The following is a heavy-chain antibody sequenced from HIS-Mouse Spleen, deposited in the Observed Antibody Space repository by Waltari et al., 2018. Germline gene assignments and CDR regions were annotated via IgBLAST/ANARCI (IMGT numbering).Heavy chain of an antibody. J-gene: IGHJ3*02. CDR2: IWYDGSNK. V-gene: IGHV3-33*06. CDR1: GFTFSSSG. Sequence: QVQLVESGGGVVQPGRSLRLSCAASGFTFSSSGMHLVRQAPGKGLEWVAVIWYDGSNKYYADSVKGRFTISRDNSKNTLYLQMNSLRAEDTAVYYCAKSWGQWLVNAFDIWGQGTMVTVSS. D-gene: IGHD6-19*01. CDR3: AKSWGQWLVNAFDI.